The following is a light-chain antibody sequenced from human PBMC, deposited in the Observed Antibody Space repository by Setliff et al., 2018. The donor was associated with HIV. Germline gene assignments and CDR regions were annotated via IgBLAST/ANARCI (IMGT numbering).Light chain of an antibody. J-gene: IGLJ1*01. Sequence: QSALAQAASASGSPGQSITMSCTGTSRDVGGGSNYVSWFQQHPGKAPQRIIFDVNKRPSGVSDRFSASKSGNTASLTISGLQADDEADYYCCSFTSSNTYVFGTGTKVTV. CDR2: DVN. V-gene: IGLV2-14*03. CDR3: CSFTSSNTYV. CDR1: SRDVGGGSNY.